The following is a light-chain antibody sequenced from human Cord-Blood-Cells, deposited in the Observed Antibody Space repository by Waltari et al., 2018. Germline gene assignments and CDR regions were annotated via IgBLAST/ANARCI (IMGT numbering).Light chain of an antibody. CDR2: RNN. J-gene: IGLJ3*02. V-gene: IGLV1-47*01. Sequence: QSVLTQPPSASVTPGQRVTISCSGCNSNSGRKYVYWYQQLPGTTPKPLIYRNNQRPSGVPDRFSGSKSGTSASLAISGLRSEDEADYYCAAWDDSLSGPVFGGGTKLTVL. CDR1: NSNSGRKY. CDR3: AAWDDSLSGPV.